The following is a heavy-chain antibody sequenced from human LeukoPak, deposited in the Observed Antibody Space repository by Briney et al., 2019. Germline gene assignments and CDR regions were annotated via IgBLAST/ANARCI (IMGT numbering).Heavy chain of an antibody. Sequence: GGSLRLSCAASGFTFSSYGMHWVRQAPGKGLEWVAVISYDGSNKYYADSVKGRFTISRDNSKNTLYLQMNSLRAEDTAVYYCAKAEMVTIHYYYYYMDVWGKGTTVTVSS. V-gene: IGHV3-30*18. CDR1: GFTFSSYG. CDR2: ISYDGSNK. J-gene: IGHJ6*03. D-gene: IGHD5-24*01. CDR3: AKAEMVTIHYYYYYMDV.